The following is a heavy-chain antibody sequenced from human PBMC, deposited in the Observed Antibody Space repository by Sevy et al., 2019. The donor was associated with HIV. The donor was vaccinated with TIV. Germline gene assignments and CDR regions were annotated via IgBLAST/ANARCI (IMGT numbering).Heavy chain of an antibody. CDR1: GFTLSSYW. Sequence: GGSLRLSCAASGFTLSSYWMSWVRQAPGKGLEWVANIKQDGSEKYYVDSVKGRFTISRDNAKNSLYLQMNSLRVEDTAAYYCARARAYYNDNNCYSFDYWGQGTLVTVS. CDR2: IKQDGSEK. J-gene: IGHJ4*02. V-gene: IGHV3-7*01. D-gene: IGHD3-22*01. CDR3: ARARAYYNDNNCYSFDY.